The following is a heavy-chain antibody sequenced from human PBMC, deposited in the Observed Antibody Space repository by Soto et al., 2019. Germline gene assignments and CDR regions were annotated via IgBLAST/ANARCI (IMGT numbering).Heavy chain of an antibody. CDR3: ARDHQSLYISHRYNTDYYKDV. CDR1: RGSISRYC. CDR2: IYYSGST. V-gene: IGHV4-59*01. D-gene: IGHD1-1*01. J-gene: IGHJ6*03. Sequence: SETLSLTCTVPRGSISRYCWSWIRQPPGKGLEWIGYIYYSGSTNYNHSLKSRVTISVDTSKNQFSLKLSSVTAADTAVYYCARDHQSLYISHRYNTDYYKDVWRKATPVTVS.